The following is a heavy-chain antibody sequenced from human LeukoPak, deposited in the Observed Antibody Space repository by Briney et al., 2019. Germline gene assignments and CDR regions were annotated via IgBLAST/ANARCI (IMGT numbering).Heavy chain of an antibody. Sequence: GGSLRLSCAASEFTVSTNYMSWVRQAPGKGLEWVSIIYSAGGKYYTDSVKGRFTISRDNSKHTLYLQMNSLTGEDRAVYYCARGSDGWFAFDYWGQGILVTVSS. D-gene: IGHD6-19*01. CDR1: EFTVSTNY. V-gene: IGHV3-66*01. J-gene: IGHJ4*02. CDR3: ARGSDGWFAFDY. CDR2: IYSAGGK.